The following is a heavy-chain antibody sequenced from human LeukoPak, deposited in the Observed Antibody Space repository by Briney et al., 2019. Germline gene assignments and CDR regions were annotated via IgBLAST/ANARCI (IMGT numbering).Heavy chain of an antibody. V-gene: IGHV4-59*08. CDR1: GDSISNYY. CDR2: ISYSGST. CDR3: ARPYTSGWYGVFDI. D-gene: IGHD6-19*01. J-gene: IGHJ3*02. Sequence: SETLSLTCTVSGDSISNYYWSWIRQPPGKGLEWIGCISYSGSTKYNPSLRSRVTISVDTSKNQFSLKLSSVTAADTAVYYCARPYTSGWYGVFDIWGQGTMVTVSS.